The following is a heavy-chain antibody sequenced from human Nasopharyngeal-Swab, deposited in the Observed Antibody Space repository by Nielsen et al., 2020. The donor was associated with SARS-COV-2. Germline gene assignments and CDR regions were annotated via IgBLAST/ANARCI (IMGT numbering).Heavy chain of an antibody. J-gene: IGHJ4*02. CDR3: ARGHNCSGGSCYSSGYYFDY. CDR2: INHSGST. V-gene: IGHV4-34*01. Sequence: SETLSLTCAVYGGSFSGYYWSWIRQPPGKGLEWIGEINHSGSTNYNPSLKSRVTISVDTSKNQFPLKLSSVTAADTAVYYCARGHNCSGGSCYSSGYYFDYWGQGTLVTVSS. CDR1: GGSFSGYY. D-gene: IGHD2-15*01.